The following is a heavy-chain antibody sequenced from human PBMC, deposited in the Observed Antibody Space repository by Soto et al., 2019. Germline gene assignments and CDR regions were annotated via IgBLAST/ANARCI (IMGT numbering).Heavy chain of an antibody. D-gene: IGHD6-13*01. CDR2: IDPSDSYT. CDR1: GYGFTSYW. J-gene: IGHJ6*02. Sequence: GESVKISCKGSGYGFTSYWISWVRQMPGKGLEWMGRIDPSDSYTNYSPSFQGHVTISADKSISTAYLQWSSLKASDTAMYYCARPRYVAADGISYYYAMDVWGQGTTVTVSS. V-gene: IGHV5-10-1*01. CDR3: ARPRYVAADGISYYYAMDV.